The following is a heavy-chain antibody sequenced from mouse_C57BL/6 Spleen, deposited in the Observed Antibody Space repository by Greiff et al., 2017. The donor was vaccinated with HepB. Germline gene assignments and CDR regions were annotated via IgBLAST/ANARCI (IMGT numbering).Heavy chain of an antibody. CDR1: GFTFTDYY. Sequence: DVKLVESGGGLVQPGGSLSLSCAASGFTFTDYYMSWVRQSPGKALEWLGFIRNKAKGYTTEYSASVKGRFTISRDNSQSILYLQMNALRAEDSATYFCARVPYDYRRYFDVWGTGTTVTVSS. J-gene: IGHJ1*03. CDR3: ARVPYDYRRYFDV. V-gene: IGHV7-3*01. D-gene: IGHD2-4*01. CDR2: IRNKAKGYTT.